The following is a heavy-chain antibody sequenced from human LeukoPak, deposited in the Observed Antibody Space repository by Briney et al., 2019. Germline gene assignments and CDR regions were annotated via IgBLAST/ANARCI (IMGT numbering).Heavy chain of an antibody. Sequence: PSETLSLTCTVSGGSISSSSYYWGWIRQPPGKGLEWIGSIYYSGSTYYNPSLKSRVTISVDTSKNQFSLKLSSVTAADTAVYYCAPPFPYDSSGYYYYWGQGTLVTVSS. CDR2: IYYSGST. V-gene: IGHV4-39*07. D-gene: IGHD3-22*01. CDR3: APPFPYDSSGYYYY. J-gene: IGHJ4*02. CDR1: GGSISSSSYY.